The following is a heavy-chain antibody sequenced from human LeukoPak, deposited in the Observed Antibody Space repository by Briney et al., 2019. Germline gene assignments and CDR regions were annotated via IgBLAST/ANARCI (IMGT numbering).Heavy chain of an antibody. D-gene: IGHD3-10*01. V-gene: IGHV1-2*04. CDR1: GYTFTGYY. CDR3: ARVLSYYYGSGSYSTRGGAFDI. CDR2: INPNSGGT. J-gene: IGHJ3*02. Sequence: ASVKVSCKASGYTFTGYYMHWVRQAPGQGLEWMGWINPNSGGTNYAQKFQGWVTMTRDTSISTAYMELSRLRSDDTAVYYCARVLSYYYGSGSYSTRGGAFDIWGQGTMVTVSS.